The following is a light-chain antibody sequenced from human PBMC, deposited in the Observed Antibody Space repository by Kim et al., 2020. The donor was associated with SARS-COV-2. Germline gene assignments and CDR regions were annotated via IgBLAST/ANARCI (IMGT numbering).Light chain of an antibody. V-gene: IGKV1-16*01. Sequence: DIQMTQSPSSLSASVGDRVTITCRASLGISHYLAWFQQKPGKAPKSLIYGASLLHIGVPSRFSGSGSGTEFTLTITNLQPEDFATYYCQQYDDYPLTFGGGTKVDIK. J-gene: IGKJ4*01. CDR2: GAS. CDR1: LGISHY. CDR3: QQYDDYPLT.